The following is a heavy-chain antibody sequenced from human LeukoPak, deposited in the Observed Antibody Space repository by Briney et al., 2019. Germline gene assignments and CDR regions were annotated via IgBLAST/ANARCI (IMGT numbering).Heavy chain of an antibody. D-gene: IGHD3-3*01. V-gene: IGHV3-23*01. CDR2: LSGAGDTT. J-gene: IGHJ6*03. CDR3: ARTRGVFAVALNYFHMDV. Sequence: GGSLRLSCAASGFTFSDYDMSWVRQAPGKGLEWVSTLSGAGDTTYYADSLRGRFTISRDNSKNTLYLQMDSLRAEDTARYFCARTRGVFAVALNYFHMDVWGKGTTVTVYS. CDR1: GFTFSDYD.